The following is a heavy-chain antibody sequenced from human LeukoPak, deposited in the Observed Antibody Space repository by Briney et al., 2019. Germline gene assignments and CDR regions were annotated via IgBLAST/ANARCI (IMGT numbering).Heavy chain of an antibody. V-gene: IGHV3-13*01. CDR2: IGAAGDT. CDR3: ARGWNSFWYFDF. J-gene: IGHJ2*01. CDR1: GFTFSTYD. Sequence: GGSLRLSCAASGFTFSTYDMHWVRQVTGKDLEWVSAIGAAGDTYYPDSVKGRFTISRENVKNSLYLQMNSLRVEDTAVYYCARGWNSFWYFDFWGRGTQDTVSS. D-gene: IGHD1-7*01.